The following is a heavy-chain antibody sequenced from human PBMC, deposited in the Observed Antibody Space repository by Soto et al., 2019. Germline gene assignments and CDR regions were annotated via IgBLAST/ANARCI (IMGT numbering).Heavy chain of an antibody. V-gene: IGHV3-30*18. CDR3: AKYQRYNFPGYYYGMDV. D-gene: IGHD1-1*01. CDR2: MSSDGSNE. CDR1: GFDVSEYD. J-gene: IGHJ6*02. Sequence: QVQLVESGGGVVQPGRSLRLSCVVSGFDVSEYDVHWVRQAPGKGLEWVAVMSSDGSNEDYADSVKGRFAVSRDKSKNTLYLQMKSLRREDTAVYYCAKYQRYNFPGYYYGMDVWGQGTAVTVSS.